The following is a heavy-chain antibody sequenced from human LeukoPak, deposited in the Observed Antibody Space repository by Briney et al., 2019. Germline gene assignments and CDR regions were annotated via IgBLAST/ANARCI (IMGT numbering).Heavy chain of an antibody. J-gene: IGHJ4*02. D-gene: IGHD4-17*01. V-gene: IGHV3-74*01. Sequence: GGSLRLSCAASGFTFSSYWMHWVRQAPGKGLVWVSRINSDGSSTSYADSVKGRFTISRDNAKNTLYLQMNSLRAEDTAVYYCARKESDYEFDYWGQGTLVTVSS. CDR2: INSDGSST. CDR1: GFTFSSYW. CDR3: ARKESDYEFDY.